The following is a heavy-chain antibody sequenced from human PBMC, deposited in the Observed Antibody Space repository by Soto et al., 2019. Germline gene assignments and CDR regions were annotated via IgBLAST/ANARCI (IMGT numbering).Heavy chain of an antibody. J-gene: IGHJ4*02. CDR1: GFRFSTTG. CDR2: IPFDGRNE. V-gene: IGHV3-30*18. D-gene: IGHD4-4*01. Sequence: QVQLEESGGGVVQPGRSLRLSCAASGFRFSTTGIHWVRQAPGKGLEWVAVIPFDGRNERHSDSVKGRFTISRDNAKNTVYLQMNSLRRDDTAVYFCAKDGLYRGLDYWGQGTLVTVSS. CDR3: AKDGLYRGLDY.